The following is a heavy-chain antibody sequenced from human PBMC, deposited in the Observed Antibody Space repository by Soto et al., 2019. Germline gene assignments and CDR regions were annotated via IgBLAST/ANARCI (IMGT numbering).Heavy chain of an antibody. CDR2: IIPIFGTA. D-gene: IGHD1-26*01. V-gene: IGHV1-69*13. J-gene: IGHJ1*01. CDR3: ATSQPWELPRAEYFQH. Sequence: GASVKVYCKASGGTFSSYAISWVRQAPGQGLEWMGGIIPIFGTANYAQKSQSRVTITADASTSTAYMELSSLRSEDTAVYYCATSQPWELPRAEYFQHWGQGTLVTVS. CDR1: GGTFSSYA.